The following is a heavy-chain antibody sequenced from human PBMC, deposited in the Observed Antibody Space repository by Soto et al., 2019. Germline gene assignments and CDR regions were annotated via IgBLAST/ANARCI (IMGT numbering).Heavy chain of an antibody. Sequence: EVQLVESGGGLVQPGGSLRLSCAASGFDFSNSWIHWVRQGPGKGLAWVSHNSDGSGTTYADSVKGRFTISRDNAKNTVYLQMNSLRAEDTAVYYCAKDTAYAMDVWGQGTTVTVSS. J-gene: IGHJ6*02. CDR1: GFDFSNSW. CDR3: AKDTAYAMDV. CDR2: NSDGSGT. D-gene: IGHD2-15*01. V-gene: IGHV3-74*01.